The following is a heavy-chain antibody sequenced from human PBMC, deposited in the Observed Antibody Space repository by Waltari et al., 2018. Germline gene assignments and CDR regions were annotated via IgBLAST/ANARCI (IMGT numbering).Heavy chain of an antibody. CDR2: INTNLGGT. CDR3: ARSPPSYSSSWYFFEH. D-gene: IGHD6-13*01. V-gene: IGHV1-2*02. Sequence: QVQLVQPGAEVTRPGASVKVSCKTSGYTLPGHYLHWIRQAPGQGLEWMGWINTNLGGTKFAQKFQGRITLTRDTSITTAYMELRRLTFDDTAVYYCARSPPSYSSSWYFFEHWGQGTLVTVSS. CDR1: GYTLPGHY. J-gene: IGHJ4*02.